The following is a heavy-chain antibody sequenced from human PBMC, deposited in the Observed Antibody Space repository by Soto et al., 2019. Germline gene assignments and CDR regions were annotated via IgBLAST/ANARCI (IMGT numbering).Heavy chain of an antibody. CDR1: GFTFSSYA. V-gene: IGHV3-23*01. Sequence: PGGSLRLSCAASGFTFSSYAMSWVRQSPGKGLEWVSAISGSGGSTYYADSVKGRFTISRDNSKNTLYLQMNSLRAEDTAVYYCAKGPVIAFRRYYYGMDVWGQGTTVTVSS. J-gene: IGHJ6*02. CDR3: AKGPVIAFRRYYYGMDV. D-gene: IGHD3-3*02. CDR2: ISGSGGST.